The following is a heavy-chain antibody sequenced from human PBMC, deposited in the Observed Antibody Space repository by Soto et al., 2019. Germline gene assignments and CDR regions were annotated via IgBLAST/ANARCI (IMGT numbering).Heavy chain of an antibody. D-gene: IGHD7-27*01. Sequence: QVQLQESGPGLVKPSETLSLICTVSGGSISNYFWDWIRQPAGKGLEWIGRIFSSGSTNYNASLTSRVTMSVDTSKNQVSMKLTSMTAADTAVYYCARNVASPGVSGSWGAFDIWGQGTMVTVYS. J-gene: IGHJ3*02. CDR1: GGSISNYF. CDR2: IFSSGST. V-gene: IGHV4-4*07. CDR3: ARNVASPGVSGSWGAFDI.